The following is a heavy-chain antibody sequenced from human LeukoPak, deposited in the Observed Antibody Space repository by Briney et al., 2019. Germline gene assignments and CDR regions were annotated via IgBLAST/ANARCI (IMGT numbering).Heavy chain of an antibody. D-gene: IGHD3-22*01. CDR3: ARGSDVVIIKNAFDI. Sequence: PSETLSLTCTVSGGSISSSSYYWGWIRQPPGKGLEWIGSIYYSGSTYYNPSLKSRVTISVDKSKNQFSLKLSSVTAADTAVYYCARGSDVVIIKNAFDIWGQGTMVTVSS. CDR2: IYYSGST. J-gene: IGHJ3*02. CDR1: GGSISSSSYY. V-gene: IGHV4-39*07.